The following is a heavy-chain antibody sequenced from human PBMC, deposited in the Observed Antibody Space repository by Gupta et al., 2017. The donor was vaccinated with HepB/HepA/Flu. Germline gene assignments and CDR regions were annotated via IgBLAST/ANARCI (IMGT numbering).Heavy chain of an antibody. Sequence: GQPGGSLRLSCAVPGFTFSNYAMSWVRQAPGKGLEWVSSISGGGEYYADSVKGRFTISRDTSKNTLYLQINSLRVDDTAIYYCAKPPRSNWGPAYWGQGTLVTVS. CDR2: ISGGGE. D-gene: IGHD7-27*01. CDR1: GFTFSNYA. V-gene: IGHV3-23*01. J-gene: IGHJ4*02. CDR3: AKPPRSNWGPAY.